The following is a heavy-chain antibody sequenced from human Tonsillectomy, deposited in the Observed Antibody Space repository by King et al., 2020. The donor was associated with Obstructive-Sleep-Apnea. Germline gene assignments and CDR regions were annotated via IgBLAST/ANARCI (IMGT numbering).Heavy chain of an antibody. D-gene: IGHD6-25*01. V-gene: IGHV4-59*01. CDR2: IFWSGRT. CDR3: ARDRWFSGSSWFDP. Sequence: QLQESGPGLVKPSETLSLTCTVFGGSISSYYLSLIRQPPGEGLEWIGYIFWSGRTNFNPSLKSRVTMSVDPSKNQVSLKLSSVTAADTAVYYCARDRWFSGSSWFDPWGQGTLVSVSS. J-gene: IGHJ5*02. CDR1: GGSISSYY.